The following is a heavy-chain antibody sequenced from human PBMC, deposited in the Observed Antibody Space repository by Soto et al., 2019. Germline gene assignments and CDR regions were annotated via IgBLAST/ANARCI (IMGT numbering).Heavy chain of an antibody. CDR3: ARTYYYDSTGYYRTFDY. V-gene: IGHV3-23*01. CDR1: GFTFGSCV. Sequence: SLRLSCAASGFTFGSCVMSWVRLAPGKGLEWVSVAGPSGSSTFYADSVRGRFTISRDNVENTLYLQMNSLRVADTALYFCARTYYYDSTGYYRTFDYWGQGTLVTVYS. D-gene: IGHD3-22*01. CDR2: AGPSGSST. J-gene: IGHJ4*02.